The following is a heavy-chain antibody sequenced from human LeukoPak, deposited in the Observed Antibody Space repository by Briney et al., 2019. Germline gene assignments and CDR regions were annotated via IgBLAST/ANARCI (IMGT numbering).Heavy chain of an antibody. V-gene: IGHV3-30-3*01. CDR3: ARDLSSSGWDSIHFDY. CDR2: ISYDGSNK. J-gene: IGHJ4*02. CDR1: GFTFSNYA. D-gene: IGHD6-19*01. Sequence: GGSLRLSCVASGFTFSNYAMHWVRQAPGKGLEWVAVISYDGSNKYYADSVKGRFTISRDNSKNTLYLQMNSLRAEDTAVYYCARDLSSSGWDSIHFDYWGQGTLVTVSS.